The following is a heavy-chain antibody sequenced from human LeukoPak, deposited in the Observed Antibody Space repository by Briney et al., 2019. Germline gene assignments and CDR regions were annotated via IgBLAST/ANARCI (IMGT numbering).Heavy chain of an antibody. V-gene: IGHV3-30*04. CDR2: ISYDGSNK. Sequence: GGSLRLSCAASGFTFSSYAMHWVRQAPGKGLEWVAVISYDGSNKYYADSVKGRFTISRDNSKNMLYLQMNSLRAEDTAVYYCATEYSLAVAGIGDYWGQGTLVTVSS. CDR3: ATEYSLAVAGIGDY. J-gene: IGHJ4*02. D-gene: IGHD6-19*01. CDR1: GFTFSSYA.